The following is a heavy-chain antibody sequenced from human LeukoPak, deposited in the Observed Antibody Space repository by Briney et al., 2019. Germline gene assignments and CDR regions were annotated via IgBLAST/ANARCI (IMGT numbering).Heavy chain of an antibody. CDR1: GFTFSSYA. Sequence: GGSLRLSCAASGFTFSSYAMSWVRQAPGKGLEWVSAISGSGGSTYYADSVKGRFTIPRDNSKNTLYLQMNSLRAEDTAVYYCAKDIRAVAGPGDFDYWGQGTLVTVSS. CDR2: ISGSGGST. J-gene: IGHJ4*02. V-gene: IGHV3-23*01. D-gene: IGHD6-19*01. CDR3: AKDIRAVAGPGDFDY.